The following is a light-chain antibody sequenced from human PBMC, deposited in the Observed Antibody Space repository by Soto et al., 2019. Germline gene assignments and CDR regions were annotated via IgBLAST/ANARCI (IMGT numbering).Light chain of an antibody. CDR3: GTWDNSLSAYG. J-gene: IGLJ1*01. V-gene: IGLV1-51*01. CDR2: DNH. Sequence: QSVLTQPPSVSAAPGQKVSISCSGSFSNIGNNYLSWYQQFPGTAPKLLIYDNHKRPSGIPDRFSGSKSGTSATLGITGLQTGDEADYYCGTWDNSLSAYGFGPGTKLTVL. CDR1: FSNIGNNY.